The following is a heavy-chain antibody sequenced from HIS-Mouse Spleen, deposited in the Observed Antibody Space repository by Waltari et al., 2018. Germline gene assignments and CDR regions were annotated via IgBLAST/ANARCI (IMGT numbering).Heavy chain of an antibody. CDR2: IDWDDDK. CDR1: GFSLSTIGMC. CDR3: ARIAEGYSSGWYAFDY. J-gene: IGHJ4*02. D-gene: IGHD6-19*01. V-gene: IGHV2-70*15. Sequence: QVTLRESGPALVKPTQTLTLTCPFSGFSLSTIGMCVSLIRQPPGKALEWLARIDWDDDKYYSTSLKTRLTISKDTSKNQVVLTMTNMDPVDTATYYCARIAEGYSSGWYAFDYWGQGTLVTVSS.